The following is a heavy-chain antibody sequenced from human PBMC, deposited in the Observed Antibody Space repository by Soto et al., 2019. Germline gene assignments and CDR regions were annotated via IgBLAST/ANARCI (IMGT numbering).Heavy chain of an antibody. CDR1: GFTFSSYA. CDR3: ARRGPGTYFDY. V-gene: IGHV3-23*01. CDR2: VSGSGGST. J-gene: IGHJ4*02. Sequence: EVPLLESRGGLVQPGGSLRLSCAASGFTFSSYAMRWVRQAPGKGLEWVSAVSGSGGSTYYADSVKGRFTISRDNSKNTLYLQMNSLRAEDTAVYYCARRGPGTYFDYWGQGTLVTVSS. D-gene: IGHD6-13*01.